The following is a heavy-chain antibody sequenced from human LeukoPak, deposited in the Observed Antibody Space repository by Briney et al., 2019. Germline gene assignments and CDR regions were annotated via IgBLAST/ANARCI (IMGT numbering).Heavy chain of an antibody. CDR1: GFTFSSYA. Sequence: GGSLRLSCAASGFTFSSYAMSWVRQAPGKGLEWVSAISGSGGSTYYADSVKGRFTICRDNSKNTLYLQMNSLRAEDTAVYYCAKGRGIAAAGTPSDCWGQGTLVTVSS. CDR3: AKGRGIAAAGTPSDC. J-gene: IGHJ4*02. V-gene: IGHV3-23*01. D-gene: IGHD6-13*01. CDR2: ISGSGGST.